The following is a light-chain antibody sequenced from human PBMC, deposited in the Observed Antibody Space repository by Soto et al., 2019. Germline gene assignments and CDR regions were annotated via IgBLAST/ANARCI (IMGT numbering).Light chain of an antibody. CDR3: QHYNNWPPLDT. CDR1: QSVNSN. Sequence: EIVMTQSPATLSVSPGERATLSCRASQSVNSNLAWYQQKPGQAPRLLIYGASTRATGIPARFSGGGSGTEVTLTISSLQSEDFAVYFCQHYNNWPPLDTFGQGTKLEIK. J-gene: IGKJ2*01. CDR2: GAS. V-gene: IGKV3-15*01.